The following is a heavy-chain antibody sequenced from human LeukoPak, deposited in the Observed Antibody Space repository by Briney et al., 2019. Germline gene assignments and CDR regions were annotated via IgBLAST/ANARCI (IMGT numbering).Heavy chain of an antibody. Sequence: ASVKVSCKASGYTFTNYGISWVRQAPGQGLEWMGWINPNSGGTNYAQKFQGRVTMTRDTSISTAYMELSRLRSDDTAVYYCASSYYDILTGYYFDYWGQGTLVTVSS. J-gene: IGHJ4*02. V-gene: IGHV1-2*02. CDR1: GYTFTNYG. CDR3: ASSYYDILTGYYFDY. CDR2: INPNSGGT. D-gene: IGHD3-9*01.